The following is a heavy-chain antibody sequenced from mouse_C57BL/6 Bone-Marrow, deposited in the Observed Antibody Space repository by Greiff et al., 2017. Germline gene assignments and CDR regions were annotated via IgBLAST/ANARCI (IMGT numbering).Heavy chain of an antibody. CDR2: IHPNSGST. CDR3: ARSYGSSYVDY. D-gene: IGHD1-1*01. J-gene: IGHJ2*01. CDR1: GYTFTSYW. Sequence: VQLQQPGAELVKPGASVKLSCKASGYTFTSYWMHWVKQRPGQGLEWIGMIHPNSGSTNYNEKFTSKATLTVDKSSSTAYMQLSSLTSEDSAVYYCARSYGSSYVDYWGQGTTLTVSS. V-gene: IGHV1-64*01.